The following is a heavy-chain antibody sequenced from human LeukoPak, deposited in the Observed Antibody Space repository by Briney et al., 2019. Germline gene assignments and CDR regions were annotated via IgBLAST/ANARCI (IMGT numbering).Heavy chain of an antibody. J-gene: IGHJ3*02. V-gene: IGHV4-39*01. D-gene: IGHD2-2*01. CDR3: ARGSIVVVPADPDAFDI. CDR1: GGSISSSSYY. CDR2: IYYSGST. Sequence: SETLSLTCTVSGGSISSSSYYWGWIRQPPGKGLEWIGSIYYSGSTYYNPSLKSRVTISVDTSKNQFSLKLSSVTAADTAVYYCARGSIVVVPADPDAFDIWGQGTMVTVSS.